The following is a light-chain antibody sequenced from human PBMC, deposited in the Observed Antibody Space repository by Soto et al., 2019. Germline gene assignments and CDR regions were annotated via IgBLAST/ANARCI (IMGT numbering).Light chain of an antibody. V-gene: IGLV3-25*02. Sequence: SYELTQPPSVSVSPGQTARITCSGDALPKQYTYWYQQKPGQAPVLVIYKDSERPSGIPERFSGSRSGTTVTLTISGVQTEDEADYYCQSADSSGSSWVFGGGTKLTVL. CDR3: QSADSSGSSWV. CDR2: KDS. CDR1: ALPKQY. J-gene: IGLJ3*02.